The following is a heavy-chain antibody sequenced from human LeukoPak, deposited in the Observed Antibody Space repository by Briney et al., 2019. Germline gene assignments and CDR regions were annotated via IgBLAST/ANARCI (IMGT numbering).Heavy chain of an antibody. CDR1: GGTFSSYA. Sequence: SVKVSRKASGGTFSSYAISWVRQAPGQGLEWMGGIIPIFGTANYAQKFQGRVTITADKSTSTAYMELSSLRSEDTAVYYCARDERKVAADAFDIWGQGTMVTVSS. J-gene: IGHJ3*02. D-gene: IGHD6-19*01. V-gene: IGHV1-69*06. CDR2: IIPIFGTA. CDR3: ARDERKVAADAFDI.